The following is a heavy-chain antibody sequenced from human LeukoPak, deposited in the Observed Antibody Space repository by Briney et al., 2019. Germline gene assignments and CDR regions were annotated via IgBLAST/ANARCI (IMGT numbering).Heavy chain of an antibody. Sequence: GGSLRLSCAASGFTFSSYWMSWVRQAPGKGLEWVANIKQDGSEKYYVDSVKGRFTISRDNAKNSLYLQMNSLRAEDTAVYYCAGEGVAVAGTARGMDVWGKGTTVTVSS. CDR2: IKQDGSEK. CDR1: GFTFSSYW. CDR3: AGEGVAVAGTARGMDV. D-gene: IGHD6-19*01. J-gene: IGHJ6*03. V-gene: IGHV3-7*01.